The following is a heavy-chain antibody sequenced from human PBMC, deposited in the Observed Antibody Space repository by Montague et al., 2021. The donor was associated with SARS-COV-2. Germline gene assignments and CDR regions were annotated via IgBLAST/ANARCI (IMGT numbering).Heavy chain of an antibody. CDR3: ARDCYDYGSGSYQRWFDP. D-gene: IGHD3-10*01. Sequence: SGTLSLTCTVSGYSISSGYYWGWIRQPPGKGLEWIGSIYHSGSTXYNPSLKSRVTISVDTSKNQFSLKLSSVTAADTAVYYCARDCYDYGSGSYQRWFDPWGQGTLVTVSS. J-gene: IGHJ5*02. V-gene: IGHV4-38-2*02. CDR1: GYSISSGYY. CDR2: IYHSGST.